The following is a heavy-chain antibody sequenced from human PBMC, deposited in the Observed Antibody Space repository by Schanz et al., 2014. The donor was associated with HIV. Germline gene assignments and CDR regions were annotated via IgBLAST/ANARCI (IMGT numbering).Heavy chain of an antibody. CDR2: ISYDERNK. V-gene: IGHV3-30*18. D-gene: IGHD3-22*01. CDR1: GFTFSTYG. J-gene: IGHJ6*02. CDR3: AKDRNYYDDRYIGKGNYYYYYGMDV. Sequence: QVQLVESGGGVAQPGRSLRLSCAASGFTFSTYGMHWVRQAPGKGLEWVAVISYDERNKYYADSVKGRFTISRDNSKNTLYLQLKSLRAEDRAVYYCAKDRNYYDDRYIGKGNYYYYYGMDVWGQGTTVTVSS.